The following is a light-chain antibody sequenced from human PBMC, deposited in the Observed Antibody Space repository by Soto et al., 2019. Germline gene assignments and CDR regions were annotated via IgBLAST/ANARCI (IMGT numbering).Light chain of an antibody. CDR1: SSDVGGYNY. V-gene: IGLV2-14*01. CDR3: SSYTSSSTLEV. Sequence: QSVLTQPASVSGSPGQSITISCTGTSSDVGGYNYVSWYQPHPGKAPTLMIYDVSNRPSGVSNRFSGSKSGNTASLTISGLQAEDEADYYCSSYTSSSTLEVFGGGTKLTVL. J-gene: IGLJ2*01. CDR2: DVS.